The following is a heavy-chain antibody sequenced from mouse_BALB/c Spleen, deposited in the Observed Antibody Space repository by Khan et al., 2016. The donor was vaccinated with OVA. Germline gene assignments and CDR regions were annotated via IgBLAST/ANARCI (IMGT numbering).Heavy chain of an antibody. D-gene: IGHD1-1*01. J-gene: IGHJ2*01. CDR3: ARSGYGSLGY. Sequence: QVQLQQSGPVLVKPGASVKMSCKASGYTFTDYIINWVRQRTGQGLEWIGQIYPGSGSTYYNEKFKGKATLTADKSSNTAYMQLRSLTSEDSAVYFCARSGYGSLGYWGQDTTLTVSS. V-gene: IGHV1-77*01. CDR2: IYPGSGST. CDR1: GYTFTDYI.